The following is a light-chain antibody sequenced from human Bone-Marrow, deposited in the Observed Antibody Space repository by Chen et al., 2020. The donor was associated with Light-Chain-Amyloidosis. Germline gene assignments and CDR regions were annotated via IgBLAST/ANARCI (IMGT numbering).Light chain of an antibody. J-gene: IGLJ2*01. V-gene: IGLV3-25*03. CDR1: DLPTKY. CDR2: RDT. CDR3: QSADSSGTYEVI. Sequence: SYQLTQPPSVSVSPAQTASITCSEDDLPTKYAYWYQQKPGQAPVLVIHRDTERPSGISERFSGSSSGTTATLTISGVQAEDEADYHCQSADSSGTYEVIFGGGTKLTVL.